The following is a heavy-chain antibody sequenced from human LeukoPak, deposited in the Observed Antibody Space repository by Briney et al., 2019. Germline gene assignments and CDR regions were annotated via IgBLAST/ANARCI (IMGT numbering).Heavy chain of an antibody. CDR3: AKRKWYSSGWLSN. Sequence: PGGSLRPSCAASGFTFSSYAMSWVRQAPGKGLEWVSAISGSGGSTYYADSVKGRFTISRDNSKNTLYLQMNSLRAEDTAVYYCAKRKWYSSGWLSNWGQGTLVTVSS. V-gene: IGHV3-23*01. CDR1: GFTFSSYA. CDR2: ISGSGGST. D-gene: IGHD6-19*01. J-gene: IGHJ4*02.